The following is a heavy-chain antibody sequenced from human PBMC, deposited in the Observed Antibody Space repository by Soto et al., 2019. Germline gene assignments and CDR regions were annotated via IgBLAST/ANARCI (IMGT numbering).Heavy chain of an antibody. CDR1: GGSFSGYY. D-gene: IGHD2-15*01. CDR2: INHSGST. J-gene: IGHJ4*02. V-gene: IGHV4-34*01. Sequence: SETLSLTCAVYGGSFSGYYWSWIRQPPGKGLEWIGEINHSGSTNYNPSLKSRVTISVDTSKNQFSLKLSSVTAADTAVYYCARGFGGSPYYFDYWGQGTLVTVSS. CDR3: ARGFGGSPYYFDY.